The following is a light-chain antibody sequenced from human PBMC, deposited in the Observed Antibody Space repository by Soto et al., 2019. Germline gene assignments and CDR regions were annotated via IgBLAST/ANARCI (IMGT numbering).Light chain of an antibody. Sequence: EVVLTQSPATLSMSPGERATLSCRSSQTIGTSLAWYQQKPGQAPRLLIYDASTKATGIPARFSGSGSGTDFPLTISSLEPEDFAVYYCQQRSDGTWLTVGGGTKVEIK. CDR2: DAS. J-gene: IGKJ4*01. CDR1: QTIGTS. CDR3: QQRSDGTWLT. V-gene: IGKV3-11*01.